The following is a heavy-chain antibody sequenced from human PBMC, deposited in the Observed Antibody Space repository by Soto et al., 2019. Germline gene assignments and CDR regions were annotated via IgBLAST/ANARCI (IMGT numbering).Heavy chain of an antibody. CDR2: INPNSGGT. D-gene: IGHD2-15*01. CDR1: GYTFTGYY. Sequence: ASVKVSCKASGYTFTGYYMHWVRQAPGQGLEWMGWINPNSGGTNYAQKFQGWVTMTRDTSISTAYMELSRLRSDDTAVYYCARGPSGPQYQRCSGGSCSHFDYWGQGTLVTVSS. J-gene: IGHJ4*02. CDR3: ARGPSGPQYQRCSGGSCSHFDY. V-gene: IGHV1-2*04.